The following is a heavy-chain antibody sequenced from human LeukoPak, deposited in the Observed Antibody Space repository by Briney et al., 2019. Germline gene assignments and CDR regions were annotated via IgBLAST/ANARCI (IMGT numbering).Heavy chain of an antibody. Sequence: GASVEVSCKASGGTFSSYAISWVRQAPGQGLEWMGRIIPIFGTANYAQKFQGRVTITTDESTSTAYMELSSLRSEDTAVYYCARGYCSSTSCYEGGYSDYCGQGTLVTVSS. D-gene: IGHD2-2*01. CDR3: ARGYCSSTSCYEGGYSDY. CDR1: GGTFSSYA. J-gene: IGHJ4*02. V-gene: IGHV1-69*05. CDR2: IIPIFGTA.